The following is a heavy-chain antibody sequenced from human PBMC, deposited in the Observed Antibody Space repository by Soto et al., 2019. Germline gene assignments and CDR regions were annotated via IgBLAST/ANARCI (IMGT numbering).Heavy chain of an antibody. CDR2: ISAYNGET. J-gene: IGHJ4*02. Sequence: QVQLVQSGVEVKKPGASVKVSCKASGYTFTSYGISWVRQAPGQWLEWMGWISAYNGETNYAQKLQGRVTMTTDASTSTADMELRSLISDDTAVYYCARVGPIASAGFGHWGQGTLVTVSS. CDR1: GYTFTSYG. CDR3: ARVGPIASAGFGH. V-gene: IGHV1-18*01. D-gene: IGHD6-13*01.